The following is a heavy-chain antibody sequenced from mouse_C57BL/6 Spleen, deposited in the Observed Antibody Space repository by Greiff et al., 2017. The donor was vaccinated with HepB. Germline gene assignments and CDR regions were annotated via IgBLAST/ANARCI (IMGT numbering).Heavy chain of an antibody. Sequence: QVHVKQPGAELVKPGASVKVSCKASGYTFTSYWMHWVKQRPGQGLEWIGRIHPSDSDTNYNQKFKGKATLTVDKSSSTAYMQLSSLTSEDSAVYYCAINPYWYFDVWGTGTTVTVSS. CDR1: GYTFTSYW. CDR2: IHPSDSDT. J-gene: IGHJ1*03. CDR3: AINPYWYFDV. V-gene: IGHV1-74*01.